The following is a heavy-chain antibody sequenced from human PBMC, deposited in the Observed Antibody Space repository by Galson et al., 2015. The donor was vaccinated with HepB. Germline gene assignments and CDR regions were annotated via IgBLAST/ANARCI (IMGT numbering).Heavy chain of an antibody. CDR1: GFTFNNYE. Sequence: SLRLSCAASGFTFNNYEMNWVRQAPGKGLEWISYITSSGDIIFYADSVKGRFTISRDNAKNSLFLQMNSLRTEDTAVYYCAREDQNHSWYKGQRVGFDPWGQGTLVTVSS. CDR2: ITSSGDII. D-gene: IGHD6-13*01. J-gene: IGHJ5*02. CDR3: AREDQNHSWYKGQRVGFDP. V-gene: IGHV3-48*03.